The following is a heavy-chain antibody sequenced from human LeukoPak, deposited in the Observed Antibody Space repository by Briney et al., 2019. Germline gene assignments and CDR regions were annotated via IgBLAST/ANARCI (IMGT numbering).Heavy chain of an antibody. CDR3: AKDGAMVRGFYDY. V-gene: IGHV3-23*01. CDR1: GFTFSSYA. CDR2: ISGSGGST. D-gene: IGHD3-10*01. J-gene: IGHJ4*02. Sequence: GGSLRLSCAASGFTFSSYAMSWVRQAPGKGLEWVSAISGSGGSTYYADSVKGRFTISRDNSKNTPYLQMNSLRAEDTAVYYCAKDGAMVRGFYDYWGQGTLVTVSS.